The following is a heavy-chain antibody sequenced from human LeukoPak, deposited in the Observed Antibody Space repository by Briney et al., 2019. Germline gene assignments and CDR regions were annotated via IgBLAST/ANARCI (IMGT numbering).Heavy chain of an antibody. CDR1: GGSISSSNW. J-gene: IGHJ4*02. CDR2: INHSGST. D-gene: IGHD3-16*02. V-gene: IGHV4-4*02. Sequence: SGTLSLTCAVSGGSISSSNWWSWVRQPPGKGLEWIGEINHSGSTNYSPSLKSRVTLSVDTSKNQFSLRLSSVTAADTAVYYCARRTFGGVIAYWGQGTLVTVSS. CDR3: ARRTFGGVIAY.